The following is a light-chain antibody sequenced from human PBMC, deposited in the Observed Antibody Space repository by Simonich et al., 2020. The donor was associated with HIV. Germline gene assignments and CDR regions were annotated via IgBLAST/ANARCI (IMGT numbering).Light chain of an antibody. J-gene: IGLJ2*01. Sequence: QSVLTQPASMSLSPGQSITISCTGTSSDVGGYNYVSWYHQPPGKAPKLMIYEVSKRPSGVPDRFSGSKSGNTASLTVSGLQAEDEADYYCSSYAGSNNLVFGGGTKLTVL. CDR2: EVS. CDR1: SSDVGGYNY. CDR3: SSYAGSNNLV. V-gene: IGLV2-8*01.